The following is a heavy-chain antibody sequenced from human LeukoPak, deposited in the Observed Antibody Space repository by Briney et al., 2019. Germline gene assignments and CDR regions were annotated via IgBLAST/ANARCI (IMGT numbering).Heavy chain of an antibody. CDR1: GFTFSSYS. V-gene: IGHV3-21*01. Sequence: GRSLRLSCAASGFTFSSYSMNWVRQAPGKGLEWVSSISSSSSYIYYADSVKGRFTISRDNAKNSLYLQMNSLRAEDTAVYYCARGGKAVAEYDYWGQGTLVTVSS. CDR2: ISSSSSYI. CDR3: ARGGKAVAEYDY. D-gene: IGHD6-19*01. J-gene: IGHJ4*02.